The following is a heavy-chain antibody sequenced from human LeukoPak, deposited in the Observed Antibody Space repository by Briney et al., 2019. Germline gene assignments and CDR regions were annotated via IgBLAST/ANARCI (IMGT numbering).Heavy chain of an antibody. CDR2: IYYSGST. CDR3: ARDQPLIVVVPAARYSTYYFDY. V-gene: IGHV4-39*07. CDR1: GGSISSSSYY. J-gene: IGHJ4*02. Sequence: SETLSLTCTVSGGSISSSSYYWGWIRQPPGKGLEWIGSIYYSGSTHYNPSLKSRVTISVDTSKNQFSLKLSSVTAADTAVYYCARDQPLIVVVPAARYSTYYFDYWGQGTLVTVSS. D-gene: IGHD2-2*01.